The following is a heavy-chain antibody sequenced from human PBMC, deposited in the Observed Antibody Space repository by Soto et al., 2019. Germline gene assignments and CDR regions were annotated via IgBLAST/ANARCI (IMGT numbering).Heavy chain of an antibody. CDR2: VFYSGTT. Sequence: PSETLSLTCTVSGDSTSSGDYYWNWFRQHPGKGLEWIGHVFYSGTTHYTPSLKNRATVSVDTSKNEFSLRLNSVTAADTAMYYCARGLYFDHYFDNWGQGTVVTVSS. D-gene: IGHD3-9*01. V-gene: IGHV4-31*03. J-gene: IGHJ4*02. CDR1: GDSTSSGDYY. CDR3: ARGLYFDHYFDN.